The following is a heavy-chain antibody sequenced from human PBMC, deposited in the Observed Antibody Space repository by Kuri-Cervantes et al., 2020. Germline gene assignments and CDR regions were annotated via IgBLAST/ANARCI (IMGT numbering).Heavy chain of an antibody. CDR1: GFTFDDYA. Sequence: SLKISCAASGFTFDDYAMHWVRQAPGKGLEWVSGISWNSGSIGYADSVKGRFTISRDNAKNSLYLQMNSLRAEDTALYYCATGNGDSRYYFDCWGQGTLVTVSS. CDR2: ISWNSGSI. J-gene: IGHJ4*02. D-gene: IGHD4-17*01. CDR3: ATGNGDSRYYFDC. V-gene: IGHV3-9*01.